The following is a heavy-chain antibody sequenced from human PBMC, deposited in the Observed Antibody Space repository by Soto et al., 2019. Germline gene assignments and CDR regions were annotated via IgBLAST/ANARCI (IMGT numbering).Heavy chain of an antibody. D-gene: IGHD3-10*01. V-gene: IGHV4-39*02. Sequence: SETLSLTCTVSGGSISSSSYYWGWIRQPPGKGLEWIGSIYYSGSTYYNPSLKSRVTISVDTSKNQFSLKLTSVTAADTAVYYCARDKITALFDYWGQGTLVTVSS. CDR2: IYYSGST. J-gene: IGHJ4*02. CDR1: GGSISSSSYY. CDR3: ARDKITALFDY.